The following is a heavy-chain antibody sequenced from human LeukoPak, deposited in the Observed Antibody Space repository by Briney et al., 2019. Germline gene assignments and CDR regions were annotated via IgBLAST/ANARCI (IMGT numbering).Heavy chain of an antibody. CDR2: ISYDGSNK. D-gene: IGHD1-26*01. V-gene: IGHV3-30-3*01. CDR1: GFTFSSYA. CDR3: ARDDGTLNWYFDL. J-gene: IGHJ2*01. Sequence: GRSLRLSCAASGFTFSSYAMHWVRQAPGKGLEWVAVISYDGSNKYYADSVKGRFTISRDNSKNTLYLQMNSLRAEDTAVYYCARDDGTLNWYFDLGGRGTRVTVPS.